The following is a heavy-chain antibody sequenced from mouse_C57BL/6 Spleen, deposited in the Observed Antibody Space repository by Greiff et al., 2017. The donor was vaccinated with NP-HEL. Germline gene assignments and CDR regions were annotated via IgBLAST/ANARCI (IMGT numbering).Heavy chain of an antibody. CDR1: GYTFTSYT. J-gene: IGHJ2*01. V-gene: IGHV1-4*01. CDR2: INPSSGYT. Sequence: VQLVESGAELARPGASVKMSCKASGYTFTSYTMHWVKQRPGQGLEWIGYINPSSGYTKYNQKFKDKATLTADKSSSTAYMQLSSLTSEDSAVYYCARGDYLDYWGQGTTLTVSS. CDR3: ARGDYLDY.